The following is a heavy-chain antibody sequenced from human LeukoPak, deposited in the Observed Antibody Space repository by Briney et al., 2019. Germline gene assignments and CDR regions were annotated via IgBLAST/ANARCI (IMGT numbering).Heavy chain of an antibody. J-gene: IGHJ4*02. CDR2: IIPIFVTA. V-gene: IGHV1-69*05. Sequence: SSVKVSCKPSGGTFSSYAIIWVRQAPGQGLEWMGGIIPIFVTANYAQKFQGRVTITTDESTSTTYMELSSLRSEDTAVYYCARAPSSGYDDPDFDYWGQGTLVTVSS. CDR1: GGTFSSYA. CDR3: ARAPSSGYDDPDFDY. D-gene: IGHD5-12*01.